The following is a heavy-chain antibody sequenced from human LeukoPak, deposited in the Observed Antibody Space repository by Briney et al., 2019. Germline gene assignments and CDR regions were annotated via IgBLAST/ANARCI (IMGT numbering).Heavy chain of an antibody. Sequence: RTGGSLRLSCAASGFTFSSYGMHWVRQAPGKGLEWVAVIWYDGSNKYYADSVKGRFTISRDNSKNTLYLQMNSLRAKDTAVYYCARVLGYYGSGSYYSPLDYWGQGTLVTVSS. V-gene: IGHV3-33*01. CDR3: ARVLGYYGSGSYYSPLDY. D-gene: IGHD3-10*01. J-gene: IGHJ4*02. CDR1: GFTFSSYG. CDR2: IWYDGSNK.